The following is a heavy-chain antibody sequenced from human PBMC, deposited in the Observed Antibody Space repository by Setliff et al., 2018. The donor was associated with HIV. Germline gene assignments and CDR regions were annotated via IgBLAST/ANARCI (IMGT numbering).Heavy chain of an antibody. CDR2: LPHSGAT. Sequence: KPSETLSLTCTVSGGSIRSRDYSWGWIRQPPGKGLEWIVSLPHSGATFYNPSLKSRVTISLDTSKNQFSLKLSSVTAADTAVYYCARAPNPYSSGWYWQGNYFDYWGQGTLVTVSS. CDR3: ARAPNPYSSGWYWQGNYFDY. J-gene: IGHJ4*02. CDR1: GGSIRSRDYS. D-gene: IGHD6-19*01. V-gene: IGHV4-39*07.